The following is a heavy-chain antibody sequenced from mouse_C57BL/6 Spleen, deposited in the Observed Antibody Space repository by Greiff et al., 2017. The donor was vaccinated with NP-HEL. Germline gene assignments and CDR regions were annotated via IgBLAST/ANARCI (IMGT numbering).Heavy chain of an antibody. CDR1: GYAFSSSW. CDR2: IYPGDGDT. D-gene: IGHD2-1*01. CDR3: ARSGIYYGNPRGFYYAMDY. J-gene: IGHJ4*01. Sequence: QVQLQHSGPELVKPGASVKISCKASGYAFSSSWMNWVKQRPGKGLEWIGRIYPGDGDTNYNGKFKGKATLTADKSSSTAYMQLSSLTSEDSAVYFCARSGIYYGNPRGFYYAMDYWGQGTSVTVSS. V-gene: IGHV1-82*01.